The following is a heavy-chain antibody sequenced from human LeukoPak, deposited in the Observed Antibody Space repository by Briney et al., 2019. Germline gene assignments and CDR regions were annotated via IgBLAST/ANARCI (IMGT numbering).Heavy chain of an antibody. V-gene: IGHV3-48*01. CDR1: GFTFSSYS. CDR2: ISSSSSTI. D-gene: IGHD3-22*01. J-gene: IGHJ4*02. CDR3: ARDDDSSGY. Sequence: PGGSLRLSCAASGFTFSSYSMNWVRQAPGKGLEWVSYISSSSSTIYYADSVKGRFTISRDNAKNSLYLQMNSLRAEDTAGYYCARDDDSSGYWGQGTLVTVSS.